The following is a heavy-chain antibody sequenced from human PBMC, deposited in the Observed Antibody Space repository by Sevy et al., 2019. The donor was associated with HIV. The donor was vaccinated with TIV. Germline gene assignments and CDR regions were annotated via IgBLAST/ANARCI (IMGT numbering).Heavy chain of an antibody. Sequence: SETLSLTCTVSGGSISSSGHYWTWIRQPPGKGLEWIGSIYYSGNTDYNPSLKSRVTISVHTSKNQFSLKMTSVTAADTAVYYCARNGGKFDYWGQGTLVTVSS. CDR3: ARNGGKFDY. D-gene: IGHD3-16*01. CDR2: IYYSGNT. J-gene: IGHJ4*02. V-gene: IGHV4-39*01. CDR1: GGSISSSGHY.